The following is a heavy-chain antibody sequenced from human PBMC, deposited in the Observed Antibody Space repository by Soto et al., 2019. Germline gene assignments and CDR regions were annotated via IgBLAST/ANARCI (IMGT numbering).Heavy chain of an antibody. J-gene: IGHJ6*02. CDR3: ERHEATYYHFYGMDV. V-gene: IGHV5-51*01. Sequence: EALKISCKRYGYSVTTYLIAWVRQMPGKGLVWMGSIHPGDSETRYSPTFQGQLTISADRSINNAYLPWSSMNPSDTDVYYGERHEATYYHFYGMDVWGQGTTVTVS. CDR1: GYSVTTYL. CDR2: IHPGDSET.